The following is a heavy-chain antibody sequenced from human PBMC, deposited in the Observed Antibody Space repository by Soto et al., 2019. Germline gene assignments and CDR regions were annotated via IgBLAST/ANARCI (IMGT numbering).Heavy chain of an antibody. D-gene: IGHD3-10*01. V-gene: IGHV1-8*02. CDR3: TRAYGAETFDF. Sequence: GASVKVSCKASGYTFNNYDIHWVRQAPGHGLEWMGRMNPNSGNTGYAQNFRGRVTMTQNTAIGTAYMELSSLRSDDTAAYYCTRAYGAETFDFWGQGTRVTVS. J-gene: IGHJ5*01. CDR1: GYTFNNYD. CDR2: MNPNSGNT.